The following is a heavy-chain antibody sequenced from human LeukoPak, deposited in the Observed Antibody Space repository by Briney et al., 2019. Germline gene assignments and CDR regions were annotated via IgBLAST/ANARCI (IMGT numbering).Heavy chain of an antibody. CDR2: IKQDGSEK. J-gene: IGHJ4*02. CDR1: GFTFSSYW. CDR3: ASSIMVRGVIYFWY. V-gene: IGHV3-7*01. Sequence: GGSLRLSCAASGFTFSSYWMSWVCQAPGKGLGWVGNIKQDGSEKYYVDSVKGRFTISRHNAKNSLYLQMNSLRAEDTAVYYCASSIMVRGVIYFWYWGQGTLVTVSS. D-gene: IGHD3-10*01.